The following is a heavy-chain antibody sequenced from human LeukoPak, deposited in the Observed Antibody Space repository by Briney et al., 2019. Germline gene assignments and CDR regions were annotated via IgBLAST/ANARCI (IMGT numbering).Heavy chain of an antibody. Sequence: GASVKVSCKASGYTFTSYGISWVRQAPGQGLEWMGWISAYNGNTNYAQKVQGRVTMTTDTSTSTAYMELRSLRSEDTAVYYCASADSTVIAAAGTEGWFDPWGQGTLVTVSS. CDR2: ISAYNGNT. CDR3: ASADSTVIAAAGTEGWFDP. V-gene: IGHV1-18*01. CDR1: GYTFTSYG. J-gene: IGHJ5*02. D-gene: IGHD6-13*01.